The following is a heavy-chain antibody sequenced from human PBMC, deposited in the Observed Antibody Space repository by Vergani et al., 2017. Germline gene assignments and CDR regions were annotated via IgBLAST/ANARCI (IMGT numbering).Heavy chain of an antibody. CDR1: GYTFTSYG. J-gene: IGHJ6*03. D-gene: IGHD3-10*01. V-gene: IGHV1-18*01. Sequence: QVQLVQSGAEVKKPGASVKVSCKASGYTFTSYGISWVRQAPGQGLEWMGWISAYNGNTNYAQKLQGRVTMTTDTSTSTAYMELRSLSSDDTAVYYCARAVTEEGILGWFYFYYYMDVWGKGTTVTVSS. CDR3: ARAVTEEGILGWFYFYYYMDV. CDR2: ISAYNGNT.